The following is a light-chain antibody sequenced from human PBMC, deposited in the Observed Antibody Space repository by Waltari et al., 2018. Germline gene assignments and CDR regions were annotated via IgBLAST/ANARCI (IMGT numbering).Light chain of an antibody. J-gene: IGKJ2*01. CDR1: QSVSNH. V-gene: IGKV1-39*01. Sequence: DIQMTQSPLSLSASVGYRVPVTCRASQSVSNHLNWYQHKPGKAPELLVYAASSLQTGVPSRFSGSGSGTDFTLTISSLQPEDFATYYCQETYSTPRTFGQGTKLEI. CDR3: QETYSTPRT. CDR2: AAS.